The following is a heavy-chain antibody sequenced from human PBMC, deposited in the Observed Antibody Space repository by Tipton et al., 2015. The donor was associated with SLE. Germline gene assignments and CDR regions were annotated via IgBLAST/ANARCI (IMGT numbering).Heavy chain of an antibody. CDR2: ISGSGGST. CDR1: GFTFSSYA. J-gene: IGHJ6*03. CDR3: AKDAGSYYNRGVGYYYMDV. V-gene: IGHV3-23*01. Sequence: GSLRLSCAASGFTFSSYAMSWVRQAPGKGLEWVSAISGSGGSTYYADSVKGRFTISRDNSKNTLYLQMNSLRAEDTAVYYCAKDAGSYYNRGVGYYYMDVWGKGTTVTVSS. D-gene: IGHD3-10*01.